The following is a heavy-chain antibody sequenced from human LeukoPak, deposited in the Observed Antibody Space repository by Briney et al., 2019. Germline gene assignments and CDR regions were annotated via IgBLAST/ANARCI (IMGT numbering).Heavy chain of an antibody. J-gene: IGHJ6*02. D-gene: IGHD3-10*01. CDR1: GFTLSSYA. V-gene: IGHV3-23*01. Sequence: GGSLRLSCAASGFTLSSYAMSWVRQAPGKGLEWVSAISGRGGSTYYADSGKGRFSISRDNSKNTLYLQMNSLRAEDTAVYYFAKDPMVRGVIIYYYYGMDVWGQGTTVTVSS. CDR2: ISGRGGST. CDR3: AKDPMVRGVIIYYYYGMDV.